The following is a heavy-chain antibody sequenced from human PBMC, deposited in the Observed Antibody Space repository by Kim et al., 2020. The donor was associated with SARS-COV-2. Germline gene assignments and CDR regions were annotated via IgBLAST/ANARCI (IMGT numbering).Heavy chain of an antibody. CDR1: GFTFSRYV. Sequence: GGSLRLSCAASGFTFSRYVMTWVRQAPGKGLEWVASISGDSGDTDYAESVKGRFTISRDNSKNMLYLQMNSLRGEDTAVLFCIKDWSGTYCKGDCLESWGQGTLVTVSS. CDR2: ISGDSGDT. V-gene: IGHV3-23*01. J-gene: IGHJ5*02. CDR3: IKDWSGTYCKGDCLES. D-gene: IGHD2-21*02.